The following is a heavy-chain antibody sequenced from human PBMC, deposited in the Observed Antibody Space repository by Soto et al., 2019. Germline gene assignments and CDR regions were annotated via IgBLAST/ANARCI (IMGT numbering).Heavy chain of an antibody. CDR1: GFTFSSND. Sequence: GGSLRLSCAASGFTFSSNDMSWVRQAPGKGLEWVSALSGSGGSTYYADSVKGRFTISRDNSKNTLYLQMNSLRAEDTAVYYSASPGIALAGPFGYWGQGTLVTVSS. D-gene: IGHD6-19*01. CDR3: ASPGIALAGPFGY. J-gene: IGHJ4*02. V-gene: IGHV3-23*01. CDR2: LSGSGGST.